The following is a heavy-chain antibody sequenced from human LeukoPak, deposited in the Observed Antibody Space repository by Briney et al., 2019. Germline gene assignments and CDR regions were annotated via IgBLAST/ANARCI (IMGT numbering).Heavy chain of an antibody. J-gene: IGHJ5*02. CDR3: ARGTSPVRYYYRLGFDP. CDR2: XNHSGST. Sequence: SEALSLXCAXXXXXFSGXXWSWIRQPXXXXXXXXGEXNHSGSTNYNPSLKSRVTISVDTSKNQFSLKLSSVTAADTAVYYCARGTSPVRYYYRLGFDPWGQGTLVTVSS. CDR1: XXXFSGXX. V-gene: IGHV4-34*01. D-gene: IGHD3-10*01.